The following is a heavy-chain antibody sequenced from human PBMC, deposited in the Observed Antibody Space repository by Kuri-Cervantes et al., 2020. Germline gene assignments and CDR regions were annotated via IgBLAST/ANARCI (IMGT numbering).Heavy chain of an antibody. CDR3: ARGRNDYIWGGKKWFDP. Sequence: GSLRLSCAVYGGSFSGYYWSWIRQPPGKGLEWIGEINHSGSTNYNPSLKSRVTISVDTSKNQFSLKLSSVTAADTAVYYCARGRNDYIWGGKKWFDPWGQGTLVTVSS. D-gene: IGHD3-16*01. J-gene: IGHJ5*02. CDR2: INHSGST. CDR1: GGSFSGYY. V-gene: IGHV4-34*01.